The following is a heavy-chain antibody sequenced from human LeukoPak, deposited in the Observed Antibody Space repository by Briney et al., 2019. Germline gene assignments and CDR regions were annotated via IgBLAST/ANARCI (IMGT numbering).Heavy chain of an antibody. V-gene: IGHV3-74*01. J-gene: IGHJ4*02. D-gene: IGHD1-26*01. Sequence: GGSLRLSCATSGFIFSTYSLHWVRQAPGEGLVWVSNVNGEGGSTNYADSVKGRFTISRDNAKNTLYLQMNSLRAEDTAVYYCARESTKYFDYWGQGTLVTVSS. CDR1: GFIFSTYS. CDR3: ARESTKYFDY. CDR2: VNGEGGST.